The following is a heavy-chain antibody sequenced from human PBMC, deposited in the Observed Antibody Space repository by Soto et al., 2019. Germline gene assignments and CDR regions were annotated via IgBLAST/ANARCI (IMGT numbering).Heavy chain of an antibody. D-gene: IGHD3-10*01. CDR3: ARVLYYRPGPPAF. J-gene: IGHJ4*02. CDR1: GGSVSSGDYY. CDR2: IYYSGSA. V-gene: IGHV4-30-4*01. Sequence: SETLSLTCTVSGGSVSSGDYYWSWIRQPPGEDLEWIGYIYYSGSAYYSPSLKSRVTMSVDTSKNQFSLKLSSVTAADTAVYYCARVLYYRPGPPAFWGQGTLVTGSS.